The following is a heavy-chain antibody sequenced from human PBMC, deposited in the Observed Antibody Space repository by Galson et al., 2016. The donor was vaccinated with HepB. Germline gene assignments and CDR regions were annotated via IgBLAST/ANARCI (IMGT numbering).Heavy chain of an antibody. CDR3: ARAYSSSWIYFDY. V-gene: IGHV3-30-3*01. Sequence: SLRLSCAASGFTFSSHAMHWVRQAPGKGLKWVALISYDGSNKYYADSVKGRFTISRDPSKNMLYLLMNSRRAEDTAMYYCARAYSSSWIYFDYWGQGTLVTVSS. CDR2: ISYDGSNK. D-gene: IGHD6-13*01. CDR1: GFTFSSHA. J-gene: IGHJ4*02.